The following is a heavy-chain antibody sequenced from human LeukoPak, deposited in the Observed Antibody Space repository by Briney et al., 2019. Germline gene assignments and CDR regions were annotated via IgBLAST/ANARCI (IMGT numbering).Heavy chain of an antibody. CDR3: ARPVGYGSGSYYNLVY. D-gene: IGHD3-10*01. CDR1: GYTFTSYW. V-gene: IGHV5-10-1*01. J-gene: IGHJ4*02. Sequence: KRGESLKISCKGSGYTFTSYWITWVRQMPGKGLELMGRINPSDSYTNYSPSFQGHVTISADKSISTAYLQWSSLKASDTAMYYCARPVGYGSGSYYNLVYWGQGTLVTVSS. CDR2: INPSDSYT.